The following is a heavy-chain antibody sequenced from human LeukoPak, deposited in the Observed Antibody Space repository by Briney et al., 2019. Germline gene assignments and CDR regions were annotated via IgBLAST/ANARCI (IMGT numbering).Heavy chain of an antibody. CDR3: ARLLAYDSSGYFPPLNDAFDI. Sequence: AAVKLSCKASVGTFSSYAISRVRQAPGPGLGWMGGVIPIIGTANYAQTFQGRVTITADESTSTAYMELSSLRSEDTAVYYCARLLAYDSSGYFPPLNDAFDIWGQGTMVTVSS. J-gene: IGHJ3*02. CDR2: VIPIIGTA. V-gene: IGHV1-69*13. D-gene: IGHD3-22*01. CDR1: VGTFSSYA.